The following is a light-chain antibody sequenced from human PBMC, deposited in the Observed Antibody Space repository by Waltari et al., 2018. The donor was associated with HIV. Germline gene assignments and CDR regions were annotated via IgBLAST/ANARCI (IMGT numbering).Light chain of an antibody. Sequence: DIMMTQSPDSLPVSLGERAALNCTSSRTILFSSDNRNYLAWYQQKPRQPPKLLISWASPRESGVPDRFSGSGSGTDFTLTITRLQAEDVAVYHCQQYFRIPPTFGGGTKVEIK. CDR1: RTILFSSDNRNY. CDR2: WAS. CDR3: QQYFRIPPT. J-gene: IGKJ4*01. V-gene: IGKV4-1*01.